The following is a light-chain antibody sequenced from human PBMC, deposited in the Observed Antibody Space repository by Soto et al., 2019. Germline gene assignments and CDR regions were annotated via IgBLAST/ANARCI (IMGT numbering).Light chain of an antibody. J-gene: IGLJ2*01. CDR2: EVY. Sequence: QSALTQPASVSGSPGQSITISCTGTNSDVGGYDRVSWYQHHPGKAPKLLIFEVYNRPSGISDRFSGSKSGDTASLTISGLQAEDEADYYCAAWDDNLRGYWVFGGGTKLTVL. V-gene: IGLV2-14*01. CDR3: AAWDDNLRGYWV. CDR1: NSDVGGYDR.